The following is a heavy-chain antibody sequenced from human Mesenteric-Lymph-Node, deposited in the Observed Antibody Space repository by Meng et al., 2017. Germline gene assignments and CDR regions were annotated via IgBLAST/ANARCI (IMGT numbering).Heavy chain of an antibody. Sequence: VQLVESRGGLVPRGGSLRLSWAASGSTFSIYWMHWVRQAPGKGRVWVSRINSDGSSTSYADSVKGRFTISRDNAKNTLYLQMNSLRAEDTAVYYCVSGWYFDDAFDIWGQGTMVTVSS. CDR3: VSGWYFDDAFDI. D-gene: IGHD6-19*01. CDR2: INSDGSST. V-gene: IGHV3-74*01. CDR1: GSTFSIYW. J-gene: IGHJ3*02.